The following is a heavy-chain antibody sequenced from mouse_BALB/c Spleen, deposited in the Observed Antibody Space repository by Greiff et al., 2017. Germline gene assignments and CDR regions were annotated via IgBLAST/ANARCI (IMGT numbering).Heavy chain of an antibody. CDR2: IRNKANGYKT. CDR1: GFTFTDYY. CDR3: ARAASAGWFAY. J-gene: IGHJ3*01. V-gene: IGHV7-3*02. D-gene: IGHD6-1*01. Sequence: DVMLVESGGGLVQPGGSLRLSCATSGFTFTDYYMSWVRQPPGKALEWLGFIRNKANGYKTEYNASVKGRFTISRDKSQSILYLQMNTLRAEDSATYYCARAASAGWFAYWGQGTLVTVSA.